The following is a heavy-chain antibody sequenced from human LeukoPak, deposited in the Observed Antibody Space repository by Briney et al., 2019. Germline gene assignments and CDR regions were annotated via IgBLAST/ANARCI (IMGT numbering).Heavy chain of an antibody. V-gene: IGHV3-30*03. CDR1: GFTFSSYG. Sequence: GGSLRLSCAASGFTFSSYGMHWVRQAPGKGLEWVAVISYDGSNKYYADSVKGRFTISRDNSKNTLYLQMNSLRAEDTAVYYCARDRGGATRFFWFDPWGQGTLVTVSS. CDR3: ARDRGGATRFFWFDP. J-gene: IGHJ5*02. CDR2: ISYDGSNK. D-gene: IGHD1-26*01.